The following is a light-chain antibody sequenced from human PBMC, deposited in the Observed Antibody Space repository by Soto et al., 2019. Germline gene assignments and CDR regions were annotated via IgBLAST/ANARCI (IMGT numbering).Light chain of an antibody. CDR1: QSVSSY. V-gene: IGKV3-11*01. CDR2: DAS. CDR3: QQRSNWLRGIT. J-gene: IGKJ5*01. Sequence: EIVLTQSPATLSLSPGERATLSCRASQSVSSYLAWYQQKPGQAPRLLIYDASNRATGIPARFSGSGSATDFTLTISSLEPEDFAVYYCQQRSNWLRGITFGQGTRLEIK.